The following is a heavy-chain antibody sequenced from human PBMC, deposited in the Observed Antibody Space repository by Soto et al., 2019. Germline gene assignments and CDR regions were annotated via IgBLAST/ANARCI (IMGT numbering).Heavy chain of an antibody. J-gene: IGHJ4*02. V-gene: IGHV3-30*18. D-gene: IGHD1-20*01. CDR3: AKGGGYNWSLSY. Sequence: QVQLVESGGGVVQPGRSLRLSCAASEFTFSSDGMHWVRQAPGKVLEWVAVISYDVSNKYYADSVKSRVTISRDNSKNRLYRQMNSPRAKDKAVYYCAKGGGYNWSLSYWVQGTLVTV. CDR1: EFTFSSDG. CDR2: ISYDVSNK.